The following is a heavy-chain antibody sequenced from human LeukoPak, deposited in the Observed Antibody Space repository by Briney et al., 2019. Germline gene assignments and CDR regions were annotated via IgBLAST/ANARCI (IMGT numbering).Heavy chain of an antibody. J-gene: IGHJ6*03. V-gene: IGHV3-33*06. Sequence: GGSLRLSCAASGFTFSSYGMHWVRQAPGKGLEWVAVIYYDGSNKYYADSVKGRFTISRDNSKNTLYLQMNSLRAEDTAVYYCAKDRVPWFGELTYYMDVWGKGTTVTVSS. CDR1: GFTFSSYG. CDR3: AKDRVPWFGELTYYMDV. D-gene: IGHD3-10*01. CDR2: IYYDGSNK.